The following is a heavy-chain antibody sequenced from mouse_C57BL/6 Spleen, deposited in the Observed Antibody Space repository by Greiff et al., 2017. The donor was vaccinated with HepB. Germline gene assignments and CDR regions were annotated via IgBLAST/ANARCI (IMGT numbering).Heavy chain of an antibody. Sequence: VKLQESGPGLVAPSQSLSITCTVSGFSFTSYGVDWVRQSPGKGLEWLGVIWGVGSTNYNSALKSRLSISKDNSKSQVFLKMNSLQTDDTAMYYCASEGGYRFAYWGQGTLVTVSA. CDR3: ASEGGYRFAY. D-gene: IGHD2-14*01. CDR1: GFSFTSYG. J-gene: IGHJ3*01. V-gene: IGHV2-6*01. CDR2: IWGVGST.